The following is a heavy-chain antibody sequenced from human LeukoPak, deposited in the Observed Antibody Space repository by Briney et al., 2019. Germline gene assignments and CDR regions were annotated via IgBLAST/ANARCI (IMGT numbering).Heavy chain of an antibody. V-gene: IGHV1-69*08. CDR2: IIPILGTA. CDR3: ARDRRFDFWSGYSMPVSPPALGGQYNWFDP. CDR1: GGAFSSYT. D-gene: IGHD3-3*01. J-gene: IGHJ5*02. Sequence: SVKVSCKASGGAFSSYTISWVRQAPGQGLEWMGRIIPILGTANYAQKFQGRVTITADKSTSTAYMELSSLRSEDTAVYYCARDRRFDFWSGYSMPVSPPALGGQYNWFDPWGRGTLVTVSS.